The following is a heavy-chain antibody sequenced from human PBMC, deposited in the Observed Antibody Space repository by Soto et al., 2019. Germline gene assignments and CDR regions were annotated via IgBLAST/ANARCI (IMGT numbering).Heavy chain of an antibody. V-gene: IGHV3-23*01. CDR1: GFIFTNYA. Sequence: RGALRVGCAASGFIFTNYAMNWVRQAPGKGLELVSVIGGRGNSAYYADSVQGRFTISRDNSKNTLSLQMSGLTADDTPIYYCVRAGSGSFDFWGRGTMVTVSS. CDR3: VRAGSGSFDF. D-gene: IGHD6-19*01. CDR2: IGGRGNSA. J-gene: IGHJ3*01.